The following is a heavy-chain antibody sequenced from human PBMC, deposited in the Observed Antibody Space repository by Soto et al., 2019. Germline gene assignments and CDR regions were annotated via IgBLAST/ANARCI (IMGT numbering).Heavy chain of an antibody. J-gene: IGHJ4*02. D-gene: IGHD6-19*01. CDR3: SGGREQWVAEDY. CDR2: IIPIFGTA. CDR1: GGTFRSYA. V-gene: IGHV1-69*01. Sequence: QVQLVQSGAEVKKPGSSVKVSCKASGGTFRSYAISWVRQAPGQGLEWMGGIIPIFGTANYAQTFQGRVTITADESTSRVYMELSSLRSEDTAVYYCSGGREQWVAEDYWGQGSLVIVSS.